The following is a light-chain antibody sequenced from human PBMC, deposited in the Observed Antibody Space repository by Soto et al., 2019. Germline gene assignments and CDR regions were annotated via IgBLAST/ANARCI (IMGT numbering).Light chain of an antibody. V-gene: IGKV3-15*01. CDR3: QQYYNWPRT. CDR2: AAS. J-gene: IGKJ1*01. CDR1: QRVSSH. Sequence: ETVMTQSPVTLSVSPGDTATLSCRASQRVSSHLAWYQQKPGQAPRLLIYAASTRATGIPVRFSGSGSETEFTLTISSLQSEDFAVYYCQQYYNWPRTFGQGTKVDIK.